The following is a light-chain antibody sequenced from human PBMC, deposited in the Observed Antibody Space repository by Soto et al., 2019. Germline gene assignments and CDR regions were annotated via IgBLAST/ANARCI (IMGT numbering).Light chain of an antibody. CDR3: SSYAGSNHYV. J-gene: IGLJ1*01. CDR2: EVS. Sequence: QSVLTQPPSASGSPGQSVTISCTGTSSDVGGHNYVSWYQQHPGKAPKLMIYEVSKRPSGVPDRFSGSKSGNTASLTVSGLQAEDEADYYCSSYAGSNHYVFGTGTKV. V-gene: IGLV2-8*01. CDR1: SSDVGGHNY.